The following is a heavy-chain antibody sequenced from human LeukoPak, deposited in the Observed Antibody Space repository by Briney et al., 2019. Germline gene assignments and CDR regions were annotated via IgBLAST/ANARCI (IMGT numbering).Heavy chain of an antibody. D-gene: IGHD3-10*01. V-gene: IGHV1-2*02. CDR3: ARDGDYGTGSYYRGCIDS. Sequence: ASVKVSCKTSGYSFTAFYIHCVRQAPGQRLEWMGWIHPRRGDTNYAQKFQGRVTMTRDKSISTAYLDLSSLRSDDTAVYYCARDGDYGTGSYYRGCIDSWGQGTPVTVSP. CDR1: GYSFTAFY. CDR2: IHPRRGDT. J-gene: IGHJ4*02.